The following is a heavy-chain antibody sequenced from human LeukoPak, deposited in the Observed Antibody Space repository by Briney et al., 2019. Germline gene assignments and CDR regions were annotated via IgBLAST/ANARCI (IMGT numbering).Heavy chain of an antibody. J-gene: IGHJ4*02. Sequence: GESLRLSCAASGFTFATYAMTWVRQAPGKGLEWVSAISGSGAGTYYADSVRGRFTISRDNSKNTLYLQMNSLRAEDTAVYYCVKDGRSGYYPGDVYWGQGTLVTVSS. CDR1: GFTFATYA. D-gene: IGHD3-3*01. V-gene: IGHV3-23*01. CDR2: ISGSGAGT. CDR3: VKDGRSGYYPGDVY.